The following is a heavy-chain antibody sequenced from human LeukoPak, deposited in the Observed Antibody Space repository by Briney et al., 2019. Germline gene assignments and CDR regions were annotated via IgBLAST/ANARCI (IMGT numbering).Heavy chain of an antibody. D-gene: IGHD3-22*01. J-gene: IGHJ4*02. CDR1: GFTFSSYW. CDR2: IDSDGSST. V-gene: IGHV3-74*01. Sequence: GGSLRLSCAASGFTFSSYWMHWVRQAPGKGLVWVSRIDSDGSSTSYADSVKGRFTISRDNAKNTLYLQMNGLTAEDTAVYYCARDAVDDSSGYWSVDYWGQGTLVTVSS. CDR3: ARDAVDDSSGYWSVDY.